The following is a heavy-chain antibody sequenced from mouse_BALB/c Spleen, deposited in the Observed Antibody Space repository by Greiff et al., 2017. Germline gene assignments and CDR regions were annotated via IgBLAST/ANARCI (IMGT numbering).Heavy chain of an antibody. CDR1: GFSLTSYG. D-gene: IGHD1-3*01. CDR3: AGLNWFAY. J-gene: IGHJ3*01. Sequence: VKLMESGPGLVAPSQSLSITCTVSGFSLTSYGVHWVRQPPGTGLEWLGVIWAGGSTNYNSALMSRLSISKDNSKSQVFLKMNSLQTDDTAMYYCAGLNWFAYWGQGTLVTVAA. CDR2: IWAGGST. V-gene: IGHV2-9*02.